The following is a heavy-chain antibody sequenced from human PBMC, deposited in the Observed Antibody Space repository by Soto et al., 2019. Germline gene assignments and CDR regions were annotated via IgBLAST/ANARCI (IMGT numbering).Heavy chain of an antibody. V-gene: IGHV4-4*07. J-gene: IGHJ4*02. CDR1: GGTMTGYF. CDR3: ARTHWVSGTEY. D-gene: IGHD6-19*01. Sequence: QAQLQESGPGLVKPSETLSLTCTVSGGTMTGYFWSWIRQPAGKGLEWIGHVYNSGNTDYNPSLASRITMAVDTSKRQFSLNVKSVTAADTAVYYCARTHWVSGTEYWGQGILVTVSS. CDR2: VYNSGNT.